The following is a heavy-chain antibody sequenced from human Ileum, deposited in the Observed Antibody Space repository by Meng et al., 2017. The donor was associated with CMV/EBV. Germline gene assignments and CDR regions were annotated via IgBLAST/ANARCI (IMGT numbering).Heavy chain of an antibody. V-gene: IGHV1-8*01. CDR3: ASDVTYRDY. CDR1: RYTFSSTH. Sequence: VSSHASRYTFSSTHFVCVPPAPGQALEWLSYLNPGGTNTAYAHQFQGTVTMTTYTSTSTAYIELRSLSSAATAVYYCASDVTYRDYWGQGTLVTVSS. D-gene: IGHD3-10*02. J-gene: IGHJ4*02. CDR2: LNPGGTNT.